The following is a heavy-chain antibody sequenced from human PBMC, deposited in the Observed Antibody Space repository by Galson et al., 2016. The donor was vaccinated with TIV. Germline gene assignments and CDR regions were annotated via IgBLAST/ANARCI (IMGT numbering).Heavy chain of an antibody. Sequence: SLRLSCAASGFTFASYGMHWVRQAPGKGLEWVAAIWFDGSNIHYADSVKGRFTISRDNPKNTVYLHMNSLRAEDTAVYFCAIEFADYYFDFWGQGTLVTVSS. CDR2: IWFDGSNI. CDR1: GFTFASYG. V-gene: IGHV3-33*01. D-gene: IGHD2-21*02. J-gene: IGHJ4*02. CDR3: AIEFADYYFDF.